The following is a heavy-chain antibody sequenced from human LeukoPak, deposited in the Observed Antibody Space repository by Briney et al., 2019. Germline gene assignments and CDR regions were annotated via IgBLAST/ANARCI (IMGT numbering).Heavy chain of an antibody. D-gene: IGHD4-11*01. J-gene: IGHJ4*02. V-gene: IGHV4-59*13. CDR3: AGYDHSNLRDY. CDR1: GVSISSNY. CDR2: THNSGDT. Sequence: PSETLSLTCTVSGVSISSNYWSWIRQPPGKGLEWIGYTHNSGDTNYNPSLKSRVTISMDTPKNQLSLSLSSVTAADTAVYFCAGYDHSNLRDYWGRGTLVTVSS.